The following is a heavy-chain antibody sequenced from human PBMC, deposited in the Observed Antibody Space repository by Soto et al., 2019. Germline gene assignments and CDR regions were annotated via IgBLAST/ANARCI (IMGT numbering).Heavy chain of an antibody. CDR3: ERVQMARLHLAY. D-gene: IGHD5-12*01. V-gene: IGHV4-59*01. CDR2: IYYSGTH. J-gene: IGHJ4*02. CDR1: GGSISSYY. Sequence: SETLSLTCTVSGGSISSYYWSCVRQPPGKGLEWIVYIYYSGTHKYNPSLKSRLTISIDTSKNQFSLKLNSVTAADTAVYYCERVQMARLHLAYWAQGKFVTLSS.